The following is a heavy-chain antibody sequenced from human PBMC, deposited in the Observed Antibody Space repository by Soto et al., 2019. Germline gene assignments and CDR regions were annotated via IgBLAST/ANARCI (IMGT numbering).Heavy chain of an antibody. CDR1: GFTFSGFD. V-gene: IGHV3-23*01. J-gene: IGHJ4*02. CDR3: AKTVSIAVVAAPNFDS. CDR2: ISLGGGST. D-gene: IGHD2-15*01. Sequence: GGALRLSCAASGFTFSGFDMSWVRQSPGKGLQWVAGISLGGGSTYYTDSVKGRFTISRDNSENTLYLQMNSLRGEDTAVYYCAKTVSIAVVAAPNFDSWGQGTLVTVSS.